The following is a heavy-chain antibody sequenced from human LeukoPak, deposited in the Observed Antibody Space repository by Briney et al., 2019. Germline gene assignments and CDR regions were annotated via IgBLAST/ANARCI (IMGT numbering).Heavy chain of an antibody. CDR1: GFTFSNYY. V-gene: IGHV1-2*02. D-gene: IGHD3-16*01. Sequence: GASVKVSCKASGFTFSNYYLHWVRQAPGQGLEWLGWINLNSGATNYAQKLQGRVTMTRDTSISTAYMEVSSLRSDDTAVFYCARDMLSIPTGSEHHYIDMDVWGQGTTVTVSS. CDR3: ARDMLSIPTGSEHHYIDMDV. CDR2: INLNSGAT. J-gene: IGHJ6*02.